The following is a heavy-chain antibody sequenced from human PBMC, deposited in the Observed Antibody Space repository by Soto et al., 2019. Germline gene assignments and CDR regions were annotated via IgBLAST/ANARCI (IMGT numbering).Heavy chain of an antibody. CDR2: ISAYNGNT. D-gene: IGHD5-12*01. J-gene: IGHJ4*02. V-gene: IGHV1-18*04. CDR1: GYTFTSYG. Sequence: GASVKVSCKASGYTFTSYGISWVRQAPGQGLEWMGWISAYNGNTNYAQKLQGRVTMTTDTSTSTAYMELRSLRSDDTAVYYCARDVSRSRWLQYFDYWGQGTLVTVSS. CDR3: ARDVSRSRWLQYFDY.